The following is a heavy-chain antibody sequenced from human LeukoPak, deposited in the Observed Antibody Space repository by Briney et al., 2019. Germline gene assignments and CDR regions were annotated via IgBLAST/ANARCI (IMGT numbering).Heavy chain of an antibody. Sequence: GGSLRLSCAASGFTFSNNGMNWVRQAPRKGLEWVAAISASGGSTYYADSVKGRFTISRDNSKNTLYLQMNSLRAEDTAVYYCAKDAGDPTYWGQGTLVTVSS. CDR1: GFTFSNNG. CDR3: AKDAGDPTY. J-gene: IGHJ4*02. D-gene: IGHD4-17*01. V-gene: IGHV3-23*01. CDR2: ISASGGST.